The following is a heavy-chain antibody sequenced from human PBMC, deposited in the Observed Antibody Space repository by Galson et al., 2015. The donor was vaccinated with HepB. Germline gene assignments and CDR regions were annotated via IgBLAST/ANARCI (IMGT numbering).Heavy chain of an antibody. CDR2: MNPNSGNT. CDR1: GYTFTSYD. V-gene: IGHV1-8*01. Sequence: SVKVSCKASGYTFTSYDINWVRQATGQGLEWMGWMNPNSGNTGYAQKFQGRVTMTRNTSISTAYMELSSLRSEDTAVYYCARGAVAVAGRSEHDAFDIWGQGTMVTVSS. J-gene: IGHJ3*02. CDR3: ARGAVAVAGRSEHDAFDI. D-gene: IGHD6-19*01.